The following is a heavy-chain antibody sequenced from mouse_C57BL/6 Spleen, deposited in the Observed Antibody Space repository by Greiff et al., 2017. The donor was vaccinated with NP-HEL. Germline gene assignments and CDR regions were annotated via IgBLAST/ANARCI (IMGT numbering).Heavy chain of an antibody. V-gene: IGHV1-81*01. J-gene: IGHJ3*01. CDR2: IYPRSGNT. Sequence: QVQLQQSGAELARPGASVKLSCKASGYTFTSYGISWVKQRTGQGLEWIGEIYPRSGNTYYNEKFKGKATLTADKSSSTAYMELRSLTSEDSAVYFCAREGLTTVPGAFAYWGQGTLVTVSA. CDR1: GYTFTSYG. CDR3: AREGLTTVPGAFAY. D-gene: IGHD1-1*01.